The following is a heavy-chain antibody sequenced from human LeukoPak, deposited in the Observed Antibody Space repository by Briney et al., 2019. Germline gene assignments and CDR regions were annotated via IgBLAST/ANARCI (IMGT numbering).Heavy chain of an antibody. J-gene: IGHJ4*02. Sequence: SETLSLTCTVSGGSISSYYRSWIRQPAGKGLEWIGRIYTSGSTNYNPSLKSRVAISVDKSKNQFSLKLSSVTAADTAVYYCARNAQRYNWNDYFDYWGQGTLVTVSS. V-gene: IGHV4-4*07. CDR2: IYTSGST. CDR3: ARNAQRYNWNDYFDY. D-gene: IGHD1-1*01. CDR1: GGSISSYY.